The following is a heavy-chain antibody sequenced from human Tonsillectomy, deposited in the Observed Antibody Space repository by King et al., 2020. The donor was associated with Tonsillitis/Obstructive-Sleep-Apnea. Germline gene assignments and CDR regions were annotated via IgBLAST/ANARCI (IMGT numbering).Heavy chain of an antibody. V-gene: IGHV3-53*01. CDR2: IYSGGST. J-gene: IGHJ4*02. D-gene: IGHD6-13*01. CDR1: GFTVSSNY. CDR3: ARDWEEEQQLGGY. Sequence: VQLVESGGGLIQPGGSLRLSCAASGFTVSSNYMSWVRQAPGKGLEWVSVIYSGGSTYYADPVKGRFTISRDNSKNTLYLQMNSLRAEDTAVYYCARDWEEEQQLGGYWGQGTLVTVSS.